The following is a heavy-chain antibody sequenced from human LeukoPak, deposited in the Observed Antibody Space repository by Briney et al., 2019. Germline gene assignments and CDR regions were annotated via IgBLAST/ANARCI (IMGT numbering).Heavy chain of an antibody. D-gene: IGHD3-3*01. CDR3: ARAPYDFWSGYYFDP. CDR2: INHSGST. CDR1: GGSFSGYY. Sequence: SETLSLTCAVYGGSFSGYYWSWIRQPPGKGLEWIGEINHSGSTNYNPSLKSRVTISVDTSKNQFSLKLSSVTAADTAVYYCARAPYDFWSGYYFDPWGQGTLVTASS. J-gene: IGHJ5*02. V-gene: IGHV4-34*01.